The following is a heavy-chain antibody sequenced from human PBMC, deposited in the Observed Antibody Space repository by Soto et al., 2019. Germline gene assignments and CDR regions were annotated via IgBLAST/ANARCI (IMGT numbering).Heavy chain of an antibody. V-gene: IGHV1-69*02. CDR1: GEILTSST. D-gene: IGHD3-22*01. CDR3: ARHRNPTYYYDRSGYPPLAY. J-gene: IGHJ4*02. CDR2: IIPILGIA. Sequence: VNWSYKAHGEILTSSTISWVRQAPEKGLQCMGRIIPILGIANYAQKFQGRVTITADKSTSTAYMELSSLRSEDTAVYYCARHRNPTYYYDRSGYPPLAYWGQGTLVTGSS.